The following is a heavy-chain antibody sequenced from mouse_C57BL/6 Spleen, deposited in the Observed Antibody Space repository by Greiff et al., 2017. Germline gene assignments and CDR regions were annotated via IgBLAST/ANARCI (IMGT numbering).Heavy chain of an antibody. Sequence: VQLKESGPGLVKPSPSLSLTCSVTGYSITSGYYWNWIRQFPGNKLEWMGYISYDGSNNYNPSLKNRISITRDTSKNQFFLKLNSVTTEDTATYYCARVYYDYDGFDYWGQGTTLTVSS. CDR3: ARVYYDYDGFDY. CDR1: GYSITSGYY. D-gene: IGHD2-4*01. J-gene: IGHJ2*01. CDR2: ISYDGSN. V-gene: IGHV3-6*01.